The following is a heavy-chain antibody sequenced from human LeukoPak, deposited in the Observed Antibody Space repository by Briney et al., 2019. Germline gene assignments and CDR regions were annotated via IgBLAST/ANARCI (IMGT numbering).Heavy chain of an antibody. CDR3: ARQSSGFDSPLDY. V-gene: IGHV5-51*01. J-gene: IGHJ4*02. D-gene: IGHD5-12*01. CDR2: IYPGDSDT. Sequence: GESLKISCKASGYNFTSYWIDWVRRMPGKGLEWMGIIYPGDSDTRYSPSFQGQVTFSADKSISTAYLQWSSLKASDTAMYYCARQSSGFDSPLDYWGQGTLVTVSS. CDR1: GYNFTSYW.